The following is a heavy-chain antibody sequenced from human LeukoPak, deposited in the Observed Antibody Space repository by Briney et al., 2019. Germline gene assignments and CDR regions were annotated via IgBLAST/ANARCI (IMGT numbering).Heavy chain of an antibody. CDR3: AKGGPGAFDF. CDR2: ISGSSGAT. CDR1: GFAFSRND. D-gene: IGHD2-15*01. J-gene: IGHJ3*01. V-gene: IGHV3-23*01. Sequence: GGSLRLSCAASGFAFSRNDMFWVRQAPGKGLEWVSCISGSSGATYYADSVRGRFTISRDNSKNTVFLQMNNLRAEDTAIYYCAKGGPGAFDFWGQGTMVTVSS.